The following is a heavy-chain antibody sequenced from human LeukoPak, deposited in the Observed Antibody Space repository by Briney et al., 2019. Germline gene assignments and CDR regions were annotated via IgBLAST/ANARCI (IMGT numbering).Heavy chain of an antibody. CDR1: GFPFSNSD. D-gene: IGHD3-22*01. CDR3: AKGGHCTSSSCYYFDS. Sequence: PGGSLRLSCIASGFPFSNSDMHWVRQAPGKVLEWVAVIWDNGNNKYYGDSVNGRFTISRDNSKNTLHLQMNSLRAEDTAMYYCAKGGHCTSSSCYYFDSWGQGALVTVSA. V-gene: IGHV3-33*06. J-gene: IGHJ4*02. CDR2: IWDNGNNK.